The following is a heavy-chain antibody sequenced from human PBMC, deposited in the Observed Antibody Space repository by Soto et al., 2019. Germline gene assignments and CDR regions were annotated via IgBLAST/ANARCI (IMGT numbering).Heavy chain of an antibody. D-gene: IGHD6-19*01. CDR2: TSFDGSSG. V-gene: IGHV3-30*18. CDR1: GFTFSSSG. CDR3: AKSPPAVAGYFDY. Sequence: QVQLVESGGGVVQPGRSLRLSCAASGFTFSSSGRHWVRQAPGKGLEWVAVTSFDGSSGYYADSVRGRFTISRDKSNNTLYLQMNSLRAEDTAVYYCAKSPPAVAGYFDYWGQGTLVTVSS. J-gene: IGHJ4*02.